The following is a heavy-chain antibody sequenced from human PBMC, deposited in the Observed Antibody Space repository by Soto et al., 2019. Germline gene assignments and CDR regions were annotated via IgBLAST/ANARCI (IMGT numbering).Heavy chain of an antibody. CDR3: SRDRETLLVVFNFDY. CDR1: GFTFSNYG. D-gene: IGHD3-22*01. CDR2: IWYDGSNK. V-gene: IGHV3-33*01. Sequence: PGGSLRLSCAVSGFTFSNYGMHWVRQAPGKGLEWVAVIWYDGSNKYYADSVKGRFTISRGNSKNKLYLQMNSLRAEDTAVYYCSRDRETLLVVFNFDYWGQGTPVTFSS. J-gene: IGHJ4*02.